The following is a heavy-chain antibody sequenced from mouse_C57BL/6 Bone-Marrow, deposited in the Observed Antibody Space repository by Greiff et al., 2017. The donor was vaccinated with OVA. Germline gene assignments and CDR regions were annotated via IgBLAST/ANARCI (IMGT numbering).Heavy chain of an antibody. Sequence: VQLQQSGTVLARPGASVKMSCKTSGYTFTSYWMHWVKPRPGQGLEWIGAIYPGNSDTSYNQKFKGKAKLTAVTSASTAYMALSSLTNEDSAVYYCTRSMGYYGSRDYWGQGTTLTVSS. V-gene: IGHV1-5*01. CDR1: GYTFTSYW. CDR2: IYPGNSDT. J-gene: IGHJ2*01. CDR3: TRSMGYYGSRDY. D-gene: IGHD1-1*01.